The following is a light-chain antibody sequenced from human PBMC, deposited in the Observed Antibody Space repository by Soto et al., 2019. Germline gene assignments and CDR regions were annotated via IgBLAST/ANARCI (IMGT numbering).Light chain of an antibody. J-gene: IGKJ3*01. Sequence: EIVLTQSPGTLFLSPGERATLPCRASQSVSDSYLAWYQQKPGQAPRLLIYASSRATGIPDRFSGSGSGTDFTLTISRLEPEDFAVYYCQHYGTSALFGPGTKVDIK. V-gene: IGKV3-20*01. CDR1: QSVSDSY. CDR2: AS. CDR3: QHYGTSAL.